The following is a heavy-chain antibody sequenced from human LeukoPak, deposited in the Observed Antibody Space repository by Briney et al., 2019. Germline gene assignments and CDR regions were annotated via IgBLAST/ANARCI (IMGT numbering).Heavy chain of an antibody. CDR3: ATPGYSSGWYDLAFDY. V-gene: IGHV3-53*01. CDR2: IYSGGST. D-gene: IGHD6-19*01. Sequence: GGSLRLSCAASGFTVSSNYMSWVRQAPGKGLEWVSVIYSGGSTYYADSVKGRFTISRDNSKNTLYLQMNSLRAEDTAVYYCATPGYSSGWYDLAFDYWGQGTLVTVSS. CDR1: GFTVSSNY. J-gene: IGHJ4*02.